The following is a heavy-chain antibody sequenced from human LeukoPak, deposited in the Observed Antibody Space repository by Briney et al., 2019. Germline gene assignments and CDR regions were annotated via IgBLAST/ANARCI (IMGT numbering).Heavy chain of an antibody. D-gene: IGHD4-17*01. Sequence: GGSLRLSCEVSGVSVSANYWHWVRQAPGKALEWVSLIYTDGNTHYADSVKGRFIFSRDSTKTTLYLQMNSLRTEDTAVYFCTHGDNPLTYRGQGTLVTVSS. V-gene: IGHV3-66*01. CDR2: IYTDGNT. J-gene: IGHJ4*02. CDR3: THGDNPLTY. CDR1: GVSVSANY.